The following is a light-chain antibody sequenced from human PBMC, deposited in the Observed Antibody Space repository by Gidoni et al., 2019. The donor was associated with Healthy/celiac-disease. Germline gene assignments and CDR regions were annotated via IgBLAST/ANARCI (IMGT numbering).Light chain of an antibody. CDR3: NSRDSSGNHVV. J-gene: IGLJ2*01. V-gene: IGLV3-19*01. CDR1: SLRSYY. CDR2: GKN. Sequence: SSELPQAPAVSVALGQTVSITCQGDSLRSYYASWYQQKPGQAPVLVIYGKNNRPSGIPDRFSGSSSGNTASLTITGAQAEDEADYYCNSRDSSGNHVVFGGGTKLTVL.